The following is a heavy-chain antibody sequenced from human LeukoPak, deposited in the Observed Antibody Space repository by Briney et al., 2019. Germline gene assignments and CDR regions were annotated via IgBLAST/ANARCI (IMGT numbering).Heavy chain of an antibody. J-gene: IGHJ3*02. V-gene: IGHV4-30-2*01. CDR3: ARHGGGDPYDAFDI. CDR2: IYHSGST. D-gene: IGHD2-21*01. Sequence: SETLSLTCTVSGGSISSGGNYWSWIRQPPGRGLEWIGYIYHSGSTYYNPSLKSRVTISVDTSKNQFSLKLSSVTAADTAVYYCARHGGGDPYDAFDIWGQGTMVTVSS. CDR1: GGSISSGGNY.